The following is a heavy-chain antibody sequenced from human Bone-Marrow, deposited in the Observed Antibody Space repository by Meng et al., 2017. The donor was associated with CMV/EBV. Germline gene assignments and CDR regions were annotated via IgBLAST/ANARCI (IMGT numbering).Heavy chain of an antibody. V-gene: IGHV3-33*03. CDR3: AKGMGASGYYGMAV. Sequence: GESLKISCAASGFTFNSYGMHWVRQAPGKGLEWVAVIWHDGRNEDYADSVKGRFTISRDKSKNTLNLQMNSLRAEDTAVYYCAKGMGASGYYGMAVWGRGTTVTVAS. D-gene: IGHD3-22*01. CDR1: GFTFNSYG. J-gene: IGHJ6*02. CDR2: IWHDGRNE.